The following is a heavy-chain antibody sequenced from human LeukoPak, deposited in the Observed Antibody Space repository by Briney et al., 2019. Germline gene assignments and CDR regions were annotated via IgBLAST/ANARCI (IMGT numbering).Heavy chain of an antibody. CDR1: GGSISSSSYY. V-gene: IGHV4-39*07. D-gene: IGHD3-16*01. Sequence: SETLSLTCTVSGGSISSSSYYWGWIRQPPGKGLEWIGSIYYSGSTYYNPSLKSRVTISVDTSKNQFSLKLSSVTAADTAVYYCARETSQKGAHYMDVWGKGATVIVSS. CDR2: IYYSGST. J-gene: IGHJ6*03. CDR3: ARETSQKGAHYMDV.